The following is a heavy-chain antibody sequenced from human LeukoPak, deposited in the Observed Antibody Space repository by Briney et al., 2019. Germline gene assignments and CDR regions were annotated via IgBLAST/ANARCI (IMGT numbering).Heavy chain of an antibody. J-gene: IGHJ4*02. D-gene: IGHD2-2*01. CDR3: ATGRSCTTCYLPDY. V-gene: IGHV3-7*01. CDR1: GFTFSSYW. Sequence: GGSLRLSCAASGFTFSSYWMTWVRQARGKGLEWVANINQDGGEKYYVDSVKGRFTISRDNAKNSLYLQMNSLRAEDTAVYHCATGRSCTTCYLPDYWGQGTLVTVSS. CDR2: INQDGGEK.